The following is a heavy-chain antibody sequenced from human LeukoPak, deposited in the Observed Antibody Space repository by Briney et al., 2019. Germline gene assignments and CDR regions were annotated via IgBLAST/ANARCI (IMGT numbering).Heavy chain of an antibody. J-gene: IGHJ6*04. V-gene: IGHV3-13*01. Sequence: GGSLRLSCAASGFTFSSYDIHWVRHVTGKGLEWVSAIDTAGDTYYAGSVKGRFTISRENAKNSLYLQMNSLRAGDTAVYYCAELGITMIGGVWGKGTTVTISS. CDR1: GFTFSSYD. D-gene: IGHD3-10*02. CDR2: IDTAGDT. CDR3: AELGITMIGGV.